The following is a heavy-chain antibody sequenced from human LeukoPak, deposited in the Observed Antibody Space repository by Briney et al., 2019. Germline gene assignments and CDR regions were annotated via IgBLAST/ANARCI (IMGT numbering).Heavy chain of an antibody. D-gene: IGHD6-19*01. Sequence: GGSLRLSCAASGFTFSNHAMSWVRQAPGKGLESVSAISGSGGSTYYADSVKGRFTISRDNSKNTLYLQMNSLRVEDTAVYYCAKDITGHNRGWYDYWGQGTLVTVSS. CDR3: AKDITGHNRGWYDY. CDR1: GFTFSNHA. J-gene: IGHJ4*02. CDR2: ISGSGGST. V-gene: IGHV3-23*01.